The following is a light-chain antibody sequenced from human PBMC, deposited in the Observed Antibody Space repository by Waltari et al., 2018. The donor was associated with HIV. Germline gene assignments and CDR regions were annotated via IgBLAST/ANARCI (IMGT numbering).Light chain of an antibody. V-gene: IGKV3-15*01. J-gene: IGKJ1*01. CDR3: QQYNNWLRT. CDR1: QSDSSN. CDR2: GAS. Sequence: EIVKTQPPAPPSAPPGERATPSCKASQSDSSNLAWYQQKPGQAPRLLIYGASTRATVIPARFSGSGSGTEFTLTISSLQSEEFAVYYCQQYNNWLRTFGQGTKVEIK.